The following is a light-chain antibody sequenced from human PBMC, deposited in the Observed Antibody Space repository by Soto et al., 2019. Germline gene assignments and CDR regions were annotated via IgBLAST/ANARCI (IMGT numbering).Light chain of an antibody. CDR2: GVS. CDR3: EEYGTSPRT. CDR1: QSVRSSY. V-gene: IGKV3-20*01. J-gene: IGKJ1*01. Sequence: EIVLTQSPGTLSLSPGERATLSCRASQSVRSSYLAWYQQKLGQAPRLLIYGVSNRATGIPDRFSGSGSGTDFTLTISRLESDGFEVYYCEEYGTSPRTFGQGTKVEIK.